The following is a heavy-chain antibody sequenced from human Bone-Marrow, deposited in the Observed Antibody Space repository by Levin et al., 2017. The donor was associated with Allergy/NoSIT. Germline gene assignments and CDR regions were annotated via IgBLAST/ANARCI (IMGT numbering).Heavy chain of an antibody. V-gene: IGHV3-30*18. CDR1: GFTFTNYG. Sequence: QPGGSLRLSCTASGFTFTNYGMHWVRQAPGKGLEWVAVISYDASHKYYADSVKGRFTISRDNSKNTLYLQMNSLRAEDTAVYYCAKHWREYYYDTDGYYSGYFDCWGQGTLVTVSS. J-gene: IGHJ4*02. CDR2: ISYDASHK. CDR3: AKHWREYYYDTDGYYSGYFDC. D-gene: IGHD3-22*01.